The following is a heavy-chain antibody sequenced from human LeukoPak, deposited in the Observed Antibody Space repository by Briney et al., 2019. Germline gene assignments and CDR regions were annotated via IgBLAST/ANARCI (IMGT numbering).Heavy chain of an antibody. D-gene: IGHD3-22*01. CDR1: GFTFNSYA. J-gene: IGHJ4*02. CDR2: ISGNGGRT. CDR3: TRVMWDSSGYPIDY. Sequence: PGGSLRLSCAASGFTFNSYAMSWVRQAPGKGLEWVSAISGNGGRTYYADSAKGRFTTSRDNSKNTLNLQMHRLRVEDTAVYYCTRVMWDSSGYPIDYWGQGSLVTVSS. V-gene: IGHV3-23*01.